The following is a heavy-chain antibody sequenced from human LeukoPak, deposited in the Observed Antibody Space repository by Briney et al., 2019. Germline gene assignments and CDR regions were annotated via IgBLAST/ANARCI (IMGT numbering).Heavy chain of an antibody. D-gene: IGHD6-6*01. CDR3: ATSSSIAARSTRPPFDP. CDR2: INPNSGGT. Sequence: ASVKVSCKASGYTFTGYYMHWVRQAPGQGLEWMGWINPNSGGTNYAQKFQGRVTMTRDTSISTACMELSRLRSDDTAVYYCATSSSIAARSTRPPFDPWGQGTLVTVSS. V-gene: IGHV1-2*02. J-gene: IGHJ5*02. CDR1: GYTFTGYY.